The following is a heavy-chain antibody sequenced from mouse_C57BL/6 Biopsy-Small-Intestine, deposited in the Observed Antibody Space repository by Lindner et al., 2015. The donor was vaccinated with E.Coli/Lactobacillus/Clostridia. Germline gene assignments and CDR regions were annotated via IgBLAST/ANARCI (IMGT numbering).Heavy chain of an antibody. J-gene: IGHJ1*01. Sequence: SVKVSCKASGYSFTGYYMHWVRQAPGQGLEWVGRISPNSGVANYAQKFQGRVTMTRDTSITTAYMDLSGLRSDDTAVYYCATGPRDGHNVRLLIVWGRGTMVTVSS. CDR2: ISPNSGVA. CDR1: GYSFTGYY. CDR3: ATGPRDGHNVRLLIV. D-gene: IGHD6-1*01. V-gene: IGHV1-72*04.